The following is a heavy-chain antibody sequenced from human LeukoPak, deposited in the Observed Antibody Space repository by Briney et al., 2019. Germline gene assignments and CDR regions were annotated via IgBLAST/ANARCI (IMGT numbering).Heavy chain of an antibody. CDR2: FSGTGST. D-gene: IGHD6-19*01. V-gene: IGHV3-23*01. CDR3: AKEIRQWLTGGVDY. CDR1: GFTFSSYA. J-gene: IGHJ4*02. Sequence: GGSLRLSCAASGFTFSSYAMSWARQAPGKGLEWVSTFSGTGSTYYADSVKGRFTISRDNSKNTLYLQMNSLRAEDTAVYYCAKEIRQWLTGGVDYWGQGTLVTVSS.